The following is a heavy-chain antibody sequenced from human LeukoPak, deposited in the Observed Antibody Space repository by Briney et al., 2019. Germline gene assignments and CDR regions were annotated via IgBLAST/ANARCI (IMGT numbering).Heavy chain of an antibody. V-gene: IGHV1-8*01. CDR3: ARGPPESSNSDY. Sequence: GALVKVSCKASGYTFTSYDINWVREATGQGLEWMGWMNPNSANTGYAQKFQGRVTMTRNTTISTAYMWLSSLRSEDTAVYYCARGPPESSNSDYWGQGTLVTVSS. CDR2: MNPNSANT. D-gene: IGHD6-13*01. J-gene: IGHJ4*02. CDR1: GYTFTSYD.